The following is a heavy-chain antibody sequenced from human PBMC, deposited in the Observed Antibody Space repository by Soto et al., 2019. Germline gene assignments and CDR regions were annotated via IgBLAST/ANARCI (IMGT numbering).Heavy chain of an antibody. CDR2: VYYGGST. CDR3: AGGDYYHSSGYYFYYYTMDV. D-gene: IGHD3-22*01. CDR1: GGSISSSSYY. V-gene: IGHV4-39*01. J-gene: IGHJ6*02. Sequence: SETLSLTCTVSGGSISSSSYYWGWIRQPPGKGLEWIGNVYYGGSTYYDPSLKSRVTISVETSKSQFSLKLSSVTAADTAVYYCAGGDYYHSSGYYFYYYTMDVWGQGTTVTVSS.